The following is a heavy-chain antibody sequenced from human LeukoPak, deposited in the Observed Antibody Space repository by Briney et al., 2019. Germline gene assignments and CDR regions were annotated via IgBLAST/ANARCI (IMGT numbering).Heavy chain of an antibody. CDR1: GFTFSNYA. D-gene: IGHD4-17*01. CDR2: ITARADST. J-gene: IGHJ4*02. Sequence: GGSLRLSCAASGFTFSNYAMSWVRQAPGKGLEWVSGITARADSTYYADSVKGRVTISRDNSKNTLFLQLNSLRAEDTAVYYCARAYGDYPDYWGQGTLVTVSS. V-gene: IGHV3-23*01. CDR3: ARAYGDYPDY.